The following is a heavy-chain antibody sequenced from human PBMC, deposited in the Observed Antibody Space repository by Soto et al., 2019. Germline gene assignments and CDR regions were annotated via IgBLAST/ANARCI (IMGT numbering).Heavy chain of an antibody. V-gene: IGHV4-34*01. CDR1: GGSFSGYY. CDR3: ASHANEYSSSRGFDY. D-gene: IGHD6-6*01. J-gene: IGHJ4*02. Sequence: QVQLQQWGAGLLKPSETLSLTCAVYGGSFSGYYWSWIRQPPGKGLEWIGEINHSGSTNYNPSLKSRVTISVDTSKNQFSLKLSSVTAADTAVYYCASHANEYSSSRGFDYWGQGTLVTVSS. CDR2: INHSGST.